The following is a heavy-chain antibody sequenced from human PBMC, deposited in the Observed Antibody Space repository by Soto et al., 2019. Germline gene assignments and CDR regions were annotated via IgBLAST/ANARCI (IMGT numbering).Heavy chain of an antibody. Sequence: SETLSLTCTVSGGSISSYYWSWIRQPPGKGLEWIGYIYYSGSTNYNPSLKSRATISVDTSKNQFSLKLSSVTAADTAVYYCASRIQLWLYSYYYYGMDVWGQGTTVTVSS. D-gene: IGHD5-18*01. J-gene: IGHJ6*02. CDR2: IYYSGST. CDR3: ASRIQLWLYSYYYYGMDV. CDR1: GGSISSYY. V-gene: IGHV4-59*01.